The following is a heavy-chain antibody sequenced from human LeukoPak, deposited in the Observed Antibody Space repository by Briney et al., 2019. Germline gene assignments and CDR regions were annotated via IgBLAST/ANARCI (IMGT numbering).Heavy chain of an antibody. D-gene: IGHD3-10*01. CDR2: INHSGST. CDR1: GGSFSGYY. CDR3: ARDSEYYGSGSAFDP. J-gene: IGHJ5*02. V-gene: IGHV4-34*01. Sequence: SETLSLTCAVYGGSFSGYYWSWIRQPPGKGLEWIGEINHSGSTNYNPSLKSRVTISVDTSKNQFSLKLSSVSAADTAVYYCARDSEYYGSGSAFDPWGQGTLVTVSS.